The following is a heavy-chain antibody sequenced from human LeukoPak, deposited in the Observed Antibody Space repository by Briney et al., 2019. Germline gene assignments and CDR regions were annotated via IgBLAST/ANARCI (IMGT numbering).Heavy chain of an antibody. J-gene: IGHJ4*02. V-gene: IGHV3-23*01. Sequence: GGSLRLPCAASGFTFSSYAMTWVRQAPGKGLEWVSLITCSGGSTHYADSVKGRFTISRDNSKTTLYLQMDSLRAEDPAVYYCAKRGEDGYSCPYYFDYWGQGTLVTVSS. CDR3: AKRGEDGYSCPYYFDY. D-gene: IGHD5-24*01. CDR2: ITCSGGST. CDR1: GFTFSSYA.